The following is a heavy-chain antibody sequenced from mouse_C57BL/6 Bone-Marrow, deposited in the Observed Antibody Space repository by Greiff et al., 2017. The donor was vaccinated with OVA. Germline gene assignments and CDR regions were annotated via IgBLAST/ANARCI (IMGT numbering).Heavy chain of an antibody. D-gene: IGHD2-10*01. V-gene: IGHV1-59*01. Sequence: QVQLQQPGAELVRPGTSVKLSCKASGYTFTSYWMHWVKQRPGQGLEWIGVIDPSDSYTNYNQKFKGKATLTVDTSSSTAYMQLSSLTSEDSAVYYCASQAYYGAYWGQGTLVTVSA. CDR2: IDPSDSYT. J-gene: IGHJ3*01. CDR3: ASQAYYGAY. CDR1: GYTFTSYW.